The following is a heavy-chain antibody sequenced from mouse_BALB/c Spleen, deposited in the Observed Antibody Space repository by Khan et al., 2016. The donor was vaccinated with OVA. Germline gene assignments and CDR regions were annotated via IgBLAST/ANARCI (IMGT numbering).Heavy chain of an antibody. CDR3: AGRGNDYGRGALFAY. CDR1: GFSLNNYS. V-gene: IGHV2-2*02. Sequence: QVQLKQSGPGLVQPSQSLSITCTVSGFSLNNYSIHWVRQSPGKGLEWLGVIWSAGSTDYNAAFISRLTINKDNSRSQVFFKMNSLQPNDTAIYYCAGRGNDYGRGALFAYWGQGTLVTVSA. D-gene: IGHD2-4*01. CDR2: IWSAGST. J-gene: IGHJ3*01.